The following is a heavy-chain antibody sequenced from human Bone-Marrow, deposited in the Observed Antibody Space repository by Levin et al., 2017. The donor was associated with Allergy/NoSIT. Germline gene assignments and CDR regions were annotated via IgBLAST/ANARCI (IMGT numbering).Heavy chain of an antibody. CDR2: ISSSSSTI. Sequence: GESLKISCAASGFTFSSYSMNWVRQAPGKGLEWVSYISSSSSTIYYADSVKGRFTISRDNAKNSLYLQMNSLRAEDTAVYYCARDPDLVTEGAYFDYWGQGTLVTVSS. CDR1: GFTFSSYS. D-gene: IGHD4-11*01. CDR3: ARDPDLVTEGAYFDY. V-gene: IGHV3-48*01. J-gene: IGHJ4*02.